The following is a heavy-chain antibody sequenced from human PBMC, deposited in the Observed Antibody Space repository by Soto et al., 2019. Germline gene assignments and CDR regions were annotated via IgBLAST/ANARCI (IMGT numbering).Heavy chain of an antibody. CDR2: IKQDGSEK. Sequence: GGSLRLSCAASGFTFSSYWMSWVRQAPGKGPEWVANIKQDGSEKYYVDSVKGRFTISRDNAKNSLYLQMNSLRAEDTAVYYCARAVQDTMVRYYFDYCGQGTLVTVSS. CDR3: ARAVQDTMVRYYFDY. D-gene: IGHD3-10*01. J-gene: IGHJ4*02. CDR1: GFTFSSYW. V-gene: IGHV3-7*05.